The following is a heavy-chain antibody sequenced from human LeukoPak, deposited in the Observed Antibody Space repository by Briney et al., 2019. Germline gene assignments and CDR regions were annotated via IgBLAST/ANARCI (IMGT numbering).Heavy chain of an antibody. CDR2: IIPIFGTA. J-gene: IGHJ4*02. V-gene: IGHV1-69*05. CDR3: ATSLPKQYYFDY. CDR1: GGTFSSYA. Sequence: SVKVSCKASGGTFSSYAISWVRQAPGQGLEWMGGIIPIFGTANYAQKFQGRVTITTDESTSTAYMELSSLRSEDTAVYYCATSLPKQYYFDYWGQGTLVTVSS. D-gene: IGHD2-2*01.